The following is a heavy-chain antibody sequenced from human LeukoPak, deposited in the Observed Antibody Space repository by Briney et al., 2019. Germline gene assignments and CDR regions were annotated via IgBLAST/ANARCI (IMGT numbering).Heavy chain of an antibody. Sequence: PGGSLRLSCTASGFTFSSHWMSWVRQAPGKGLEWVANLNHDGNAKFYVDSVKGRFTISRDNAKNSLYLQMSNLRAEDTAVYYCATSADSPGNSWSQGTLITVSS. D-gene: IGHD4-23*01. V-gene: IGHV3-7*01. CDR3: ATSADSPGNS. CDR1: GFTFSSHW. CDR2: LNHDGNAK. J-gene: IGHJ4*02.